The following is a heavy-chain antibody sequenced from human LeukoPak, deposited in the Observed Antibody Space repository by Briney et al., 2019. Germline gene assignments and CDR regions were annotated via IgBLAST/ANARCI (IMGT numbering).Heavy chain of an antibody. CDR2: ISGSGGST. CDR1: GFTFRSYA. V-gene: IGHV3-23*01. CDR3: AKRYCSSTSCYDGYGMDV. J-gene: IGHJ6*02. Sequence: GGSLRLSCAASGFTFRSYAMSWVRQAPGKGLEWVSAISGSGGSTYYADSVKGRFTISRDNSKNTLYLQMNSLRAEDTAVYYCAKRYCSSTSCYDGYGMDVWGQGTTVTVSS. D-gene: IGHD2-2*01.